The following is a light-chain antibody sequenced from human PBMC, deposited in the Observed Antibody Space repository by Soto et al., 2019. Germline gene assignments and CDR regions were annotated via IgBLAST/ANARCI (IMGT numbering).Light chain of an antibody. CDR1: QSISNY. V-gene: IGKV1-39*01. Sequence: DIQMTQSPSSLSASVGDRVTITCRASQSISNYLNWYQQKPGKAPKLLIYAASTLQSGVPSRFSGSGSGTDFTLTISSLKPEDFDTYHCQQNYRSVTFGGGTKVDIQ. CDR2: AAS. J-gene: IGKJ4*01. CDR3: QQNYRSVT.